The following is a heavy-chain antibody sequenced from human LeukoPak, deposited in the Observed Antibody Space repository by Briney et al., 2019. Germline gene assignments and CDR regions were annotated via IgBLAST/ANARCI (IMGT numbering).Heavy chain of an antibody. CDR1: GCTFDDYG. Sequence: AGGFLRLSCAASGCTFDDYGMSWARQAPGKGLEWVSGINWDGGSTGYADSVKGRFTISRDNAKNFLYLQMNSLRAEDTALYYCARTVSSAGWSDDAFDIWGQGTMVTVSS. J-gene: IGHJ3*02. CDR3: ARTVSSAGWSDDAFDI. D-gene: IGHD6-19*01. V-gene: IGHV3-20*04. CDR2: INWDGGST.